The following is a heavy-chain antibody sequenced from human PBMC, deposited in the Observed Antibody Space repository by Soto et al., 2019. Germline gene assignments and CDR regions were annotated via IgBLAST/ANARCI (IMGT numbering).Heavy chain of an antibody. V-gene: IGHV3-11*01. CDR3: ARNTISAAGADYYGLDV. CDR1: GFTFSDYY. D-gene: IGHD6-13*01. J-gene: IGHJ6*02. Sequence: PGGSLRLSCAGSGFTFSDYYMSWIRQAPGQGLEWVSYMSSSGVTVFYADSVKGRFTIPRDNAKNSLYLQMYSLRAEDSAVYCCARNTISAAGADYYGLDVWGQGTTVTVSS. CDR2: MSSSGVTV.